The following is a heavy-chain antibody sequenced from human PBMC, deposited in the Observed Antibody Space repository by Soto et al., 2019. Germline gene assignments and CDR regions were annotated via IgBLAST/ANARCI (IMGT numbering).Heavy chain of an antibody. CDR1: GYTFTSYA. CDR2: INAGNGNT. J-gene: IGHJ4*02. D-gene: IGHD2-15*01. V-gene: IGHV1-3*01. Sequence: QVQLVQSGAEVKKPGASVKVSCKASGYTFTSYAMHWVRQAPGQRLEWMGWINAGNGNTKYSQKFQGRVTITRDTSASTAYMELSSLSSEETAVYYCASVPVDGASDCSGGSCYGWGQGTLVTVSS. CDR3: ASVPVDGASDCSGGSCYG.